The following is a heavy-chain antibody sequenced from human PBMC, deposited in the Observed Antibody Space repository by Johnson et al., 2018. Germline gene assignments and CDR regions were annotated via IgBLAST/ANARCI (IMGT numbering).Heavy chain of an antibody. CDR2: ISSSSSYI. V-gene: IGHV3-21*01. CDR1: GFTFSSYS. J-gene: IGHJ6*03. CDR3: AKDVGIFGVVPYYMDV. Sequence: VQLVQSGGGLVKPGGSLRLSCAASGFTFSSYSMNWVRQAPGKGLEWVSSISSSSSYIYYADSVKGRFTSSRDNAKNTLYLQMNSLRAEDTAGYYCAKDVGIFGVVPYYMDVWGKGTTVTVSS. D-gene: IGHD3-3*01.